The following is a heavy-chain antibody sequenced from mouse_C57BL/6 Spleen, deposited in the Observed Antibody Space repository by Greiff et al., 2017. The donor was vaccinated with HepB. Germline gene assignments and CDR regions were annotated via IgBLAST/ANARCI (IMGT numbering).Heavy chain of an antibody. CDR2: INPNYGTT. V-gene: IGHV1-39*01. Sequence: EVKLMESGPELVKPGASVKISCKASGYSFTDYNMNWVKQSNGKSLEWIGVINPNYGTTSYNQKFKGKATLTVDQSSSTAYMQLNSLTSEDSAVYYCARLGDYSNSYWYFDVWGTGTTVTVSS. CDR3: ARLGDYSNSYWYFDV. CDR1: GYSFTDYN. J-gene: IGHJ1*03. D-gene: IGHD2-5*01.